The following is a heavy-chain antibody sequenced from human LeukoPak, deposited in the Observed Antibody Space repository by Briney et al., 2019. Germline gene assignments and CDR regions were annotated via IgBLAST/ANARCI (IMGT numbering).Heavy chain of an antibody. J-gene: IGHJ6*03. CDR3: ARDASGWYRNYYYYMDV. D-gene: IGHD6-19*01. CDR1: GYTFTSYG. Sequence: ASVKVSCKASGYTFTSYGISWVRQAPGQGLEWMGWISAYNGNTNYAQKLQGRVTMTTDTSTSTAYTELRTLRSDDTAVYYCARDASGWYRNYYYYMDVWGKGTTVTVSS. CDR2: ISAYNGNT. V-gene: IGHV1-18*01.